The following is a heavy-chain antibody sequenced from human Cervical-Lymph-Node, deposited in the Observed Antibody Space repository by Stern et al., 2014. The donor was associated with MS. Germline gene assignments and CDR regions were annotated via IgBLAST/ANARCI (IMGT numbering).Heavy chain of an antibody. Sequence: QVQLVQSGAEVTTPGSSVKVSCKASGGTFSKFPSSWVRQAPGQGLEGMGGIFPVFGTPTFAQEFRGSVTITADVSTSTVYMELSSLRSDDTAVYYCALSSETSDRWYSLGYDLWGQGTLVTVSS. D-gene: IGHD6-13*01. V-gene: IGHV1-69*01. CDR3: ALSSETSDRWYSLGYDL. J-gene: IGHJ5*02. CDR1: GGTFSKFP. CDR2: IFPVFGTP.